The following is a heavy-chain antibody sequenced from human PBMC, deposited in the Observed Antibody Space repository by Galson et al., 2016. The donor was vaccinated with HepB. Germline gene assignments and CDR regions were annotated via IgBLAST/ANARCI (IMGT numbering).Heavy chain of an antibody. CDR3: ATMEWYILHC. D-gene: IGHD2-8*01. CDR2: IRFSADST. J-gene: IGHJ4*02. V-gene: IGHV3-23*01. CDR1: GFTFSNYA. Sequence: SLRLSCAASGFTFSNYAFSWVRQAPGKGLEWVSAIRFSADSTYPADSVKGRFTISRDNSQNTVSLEMHSLTAEDTAVYYCATMEWYILHCWGQGTLVTVSS.